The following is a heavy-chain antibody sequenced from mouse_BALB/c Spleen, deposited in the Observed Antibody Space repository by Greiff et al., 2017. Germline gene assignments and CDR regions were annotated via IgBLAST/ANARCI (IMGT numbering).Heavy chain of an antibody. J-gene: IGHJ3*01. CDR3: ARGDYDYDEWFAY. V-gene: IGHV2-2*02. D-gene: IGHD2-4*01. Sequence: VQLKESGPGLVQPSQSLSITCTVSGFSLTSYGVHWVRQSPGKGLEWLGVIWSGGSTDYNAAFISRLSISKDNSKSQVFFKMNSLQANDTAIYYCARGDYDYDEWFAYWGQGTLVTVSA. CDR2: IWSGGST. CDR1: GFSLTSYG.